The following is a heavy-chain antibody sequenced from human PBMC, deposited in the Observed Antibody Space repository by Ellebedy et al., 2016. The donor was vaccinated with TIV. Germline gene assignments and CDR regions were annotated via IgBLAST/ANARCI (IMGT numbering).Heavy chain of an antibody. CDR2: INHSGST. V-gene: IGHV4-34*01. J-gene: IGHJ6*02. Sequence: SETLSLXXAVYGGSFSGYYWSWIRQPPGKGLEWIGEINHSGSTYYNPSLKSRVTISMDTSKNQFSLKLTSVTAADTAVYYCARDQGMAGDGMDVWGQGTTVTVSS. CDR1: GGSFSGYY. CDR3: ARDQGMAGDGMDV. D-gene: IGHD2-8*01.